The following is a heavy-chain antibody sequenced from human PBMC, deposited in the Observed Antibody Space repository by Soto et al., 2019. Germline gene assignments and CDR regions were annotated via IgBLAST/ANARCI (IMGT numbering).Heavy chain of an antibody. Sequence: EVQLVESGGGLVQPGGSLRLSCAASGFTFSSYWMHWVRQAPGKGLVWVSRINSDGSSTSYADSVKGRFTISRDNAKNTLYLQMNSLRAEDTAVYYCARAHYYDSSGPRDSYYFDYWGQGTLVTVSS. CDR2: INSDGSST. D-gene: IGHD3-22*01. CDR3: ARAHYYDSSGPRDSYYFDY. CDR1: GFTFSSYW. J-gene: IGHJ4*02. V-gene: IGHV3-74*01.